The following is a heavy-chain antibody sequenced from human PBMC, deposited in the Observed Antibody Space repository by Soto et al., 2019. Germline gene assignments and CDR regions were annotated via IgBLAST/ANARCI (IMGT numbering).Heavy chain of an antibody. CDR1: GYTFTSYA. Sequence: ASVKVSCKASGYTFTSYAMHWVRQAPGQRLEWMGWINAGNGNTKYSQKFQGRVTITRDTSASTAYMELSSLRSEDTAVYYCARVSPLITIFGVVIMGSRSGDYFDYWGQGTLVTVSS. V-gene: IGHV1-3*01. CDR2: INAGNGNT. D-gene: IGHD3-3*01. J-gene: IGHJ4*02. CDR3: ARVSPLITIFGVVIMGSRSGDYFDY.